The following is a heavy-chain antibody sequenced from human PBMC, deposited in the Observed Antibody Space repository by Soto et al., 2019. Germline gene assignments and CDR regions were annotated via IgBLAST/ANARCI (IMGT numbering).Heavy chain of an antibody. D-gene: IGHD4-4*01. CDR1: GGSIIGYY. V-gene: IGHV4-34*01. CDR3: ARGRWATVYFDY. CDR2: INHRGST. J-gene: IGHJ4*02. Sequence: SATLPLTCTVSGGSIIGYYWSWIRQPPGKGLEGIGEINHRGSTNYNPSLKSRVTISVDTSKNQFSLKLSSVTAADTAVYYCARGRWATVYFDYWGQGTSVTVS.